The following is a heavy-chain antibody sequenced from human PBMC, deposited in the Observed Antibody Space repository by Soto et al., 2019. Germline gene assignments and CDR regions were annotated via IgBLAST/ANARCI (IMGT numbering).Heavy chain of an antibody. J-gene: IGHJ5*01. CDR2: INHSGRV. CDR3: STRAYDTNGYYRFDP. CDR1: GGSFIGHS. V-gene: IGHV4-34*01. Sequence: PXETLSLTCAVYGGSFIGHSWTWIRQSPGKGLEWIGDINHSGRVNYSPSLKSRVTISLDTSKNQFSLTLSAVTAADTAMYYCSTRAYDTNGYYRFDPWGQGTLVTVSS. D-gene: IGHD3-22*01.